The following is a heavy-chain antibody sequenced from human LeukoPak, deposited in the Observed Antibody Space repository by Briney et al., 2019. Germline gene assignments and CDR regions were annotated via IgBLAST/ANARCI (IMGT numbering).Heavy chain of an antibody. CDR3: ARHSAHSSTNDAFDI. D-gene: IGHD6-13*01. CDR1: DGSINGYY. Sequence: SETLSLTCTVSDGSINGYYWSWIRQPPGKGLDWIGYMYSGGTTNYSPSLKSRVTISEDTSKNQFSLKLTSVAAADTAVYCCARHSAHSSTNDAFDIWGQGTMVIVCS. V-gene: IGHV4-59*01. J-gene: IGHJ3*02. CDR2: MYSGGTT.